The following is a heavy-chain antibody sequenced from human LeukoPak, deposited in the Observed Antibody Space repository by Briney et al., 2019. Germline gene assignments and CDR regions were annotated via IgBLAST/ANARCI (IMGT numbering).Heavy chain of an antibody. D-gene: IGHD2-2*01. J-gene: IGHJ6*02. CDR2: INPNSGGT. V-gene: IGHV1-2*06. CDR1: GYTFTGYY. Sequence: ASVKVSCKASGYTFTGYYMHWVRQAPGQGLEWMGRINPNSGGTNYAQKFQGRVTMTRDTSISTAYMELSRLRSDDTAVYYCARGVVPYYYGMDVWGQGTTVTVSS. CDR3: ARGVVPYYYGMDV.